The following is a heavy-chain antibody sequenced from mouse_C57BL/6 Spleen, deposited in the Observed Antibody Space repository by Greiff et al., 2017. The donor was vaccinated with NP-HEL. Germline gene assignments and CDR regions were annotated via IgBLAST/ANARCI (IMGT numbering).Heavy chain of an antibody. Sequence: QVQLQQPGAELVKPGASVKLSCKASGYTFTSYWMHWVKQRPGQGLEWIGMIHPNSGSTNYNEKFKSKATLTVDKSSSTAYMQLSSLTSEDSAVYYCAREKIYYGNYEGFAYWGQGTLVTVSA. CDR3: AREKIYYGNYEGFAY. CDR2: IHPNSGST. CDR1: GYTFTSYW. V-gene: IGHV1-64*01. J-gene: IGHJ3*01. D-gene: IGHD2-1*01.